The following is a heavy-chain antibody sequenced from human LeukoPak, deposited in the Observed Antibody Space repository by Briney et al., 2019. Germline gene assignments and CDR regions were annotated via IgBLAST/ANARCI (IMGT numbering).Heavy chain of an antibody. CDR2: ISGSGGST. J-gene: IGHJ4*02. Sequence: GGSLRLSCAASGFTFSSYAMSWVRQAPGKGLEWVSAISGSGGSTYYADSVKGRFTISRDNSKNTLYLQMNSLRAEDTAVYYCAKGLVVVITGPIDYWGQGTLVTVSS. CDR1: GFTFSSYA. D-gene: IGHD3-22*01. V-gene: IGHV3-23*01. CDR3: AKGLVVVITGPIDY.